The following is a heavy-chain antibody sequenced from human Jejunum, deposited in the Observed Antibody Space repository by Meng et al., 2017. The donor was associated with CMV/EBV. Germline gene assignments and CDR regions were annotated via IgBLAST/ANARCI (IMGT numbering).Heavy chain of an antibody. CDR3: ARVWNYDILTGYYTHYFDY. CDR2: ISTYNGNT. D-gene: IGHD3-9*01. V-gene: IGHV1-18*01. Sequence: QVQLVQSGAEVKKPGASVTLSCKASGYTFTSYGLSWVRQAPGQGLEWMGRISTYNGNTNYAQKLQGRVTMTTDTSTSTVYMEVRSLRSDDTAVYYCARVWNYDILTGYYTHYFDYWGQGTLVTVSS. J-gene: IGHJ4*02. CDR1: GYTFTSYG.